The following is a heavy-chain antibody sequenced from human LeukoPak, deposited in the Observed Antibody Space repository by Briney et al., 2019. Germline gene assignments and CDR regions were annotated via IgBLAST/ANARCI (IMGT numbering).Heavy chain of an antibody. Sequence: SETLSLTCTVSGGSISSYYWSWIRQPPGKGLEWIGYIYYSRSTNYNPSLKSRVTISVDTSKNQFSLKLSSVTAADTAVYYCARAGRGVATIYDYWGQGTLVTVSS. V-gene: IGHV4-59*01. D-gene: IGHD5-12*01. J-gene: IGHJ4*02. CDR1: GGSISSYY. CDR3: ARAGRGVATIYDY. CDR2: IYYSRST.